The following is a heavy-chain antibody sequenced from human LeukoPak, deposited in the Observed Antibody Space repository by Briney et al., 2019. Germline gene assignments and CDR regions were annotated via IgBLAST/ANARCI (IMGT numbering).Heavy chain of an antibody. CDR1: GFAFRSHA. D-gene: IGHD3-10*01. CDR2: IRYDGSKK. Sequence: GGSLRLSCTASGFAFRSHAMHWVRQAPGKGLEWVAFIRYDGSKKFYADSVKGRFTISRDNSKNTLYLQMNSLRAEDTAVYYCARGFDNYYALPGGYWGQGTLVTVSS. CDR3: ARGFDNYYALPGGY. V-gene: IGHV3-30*02. J-gene: IGHJ4*02.